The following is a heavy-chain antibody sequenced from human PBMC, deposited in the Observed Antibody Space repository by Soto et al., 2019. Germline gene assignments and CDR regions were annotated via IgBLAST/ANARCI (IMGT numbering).Heavy chain of an antibody. J-gene: IGHJ4*02. D-gene: IGHD3-10*01. V-gene: IGHV3-73*02. CDR1: GFSLSGST. Sequence: EVQLVESGGGLVQPGGSLKLSCAASGFSLSGSTMHWVREASGKGLEWVGRIRDKANGYVTAYAASVRGRFTISRDDSKNTANLQMNSLQTEDTALYYCTRSYGSGSYDDYWGQGTLVTVSS. CDR2: IRDKANGYVT. CDR3: TRSYGSGSYDDY.